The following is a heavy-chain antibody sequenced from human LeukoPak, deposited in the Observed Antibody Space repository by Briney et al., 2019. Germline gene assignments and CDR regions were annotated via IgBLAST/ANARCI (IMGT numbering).Heavy chain of an antibody. J-gene: IGHJ5*02. D-gene: IGHD5-24*01. CDR2: ISPSGGST. Sequence: VASVKVSCKAFGYTFTSNYMHWVRQAPGQGPEWMGVISPSGGSTTYAQKFQGRVTLTRDMSASTDYLELSSLRSEDTAVYYCARDNSVRDEAWWFNPWGQGTLVTVSS. CDR1: GYTFTSNY. CDR3: ARDNSVRDEAWWFNP. V-gene: IGHV1-46*01.